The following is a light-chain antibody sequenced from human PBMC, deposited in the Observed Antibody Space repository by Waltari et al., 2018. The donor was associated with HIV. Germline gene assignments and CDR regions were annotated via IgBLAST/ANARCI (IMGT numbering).Light chain of an antibody. CDR2: GAS. V-gene: IGKV3-20*01. CDR3: QQYGSSLLT. Sequence: VLTQSPGTLSLSPGGTATLYCRASQSVENNYLAWYQQKPGQPPRLLIYGASTRDTGVPDRFGGGGSGTNFTLIISRLEPEDFAVYYCQQYGSSLLTFGGGTKVEIK. CDR1: QSVENNY. J-gene: IGKJ4*01.